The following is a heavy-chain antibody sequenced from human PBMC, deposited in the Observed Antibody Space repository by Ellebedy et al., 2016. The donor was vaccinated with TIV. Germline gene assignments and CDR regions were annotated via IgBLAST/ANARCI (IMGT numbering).Heavy chain of an antibody. CDR3: ARSQGEGFDWFDP. J-gene: IGHJ5*02. CDR2: IIPIFGTA. D-gene: IGHD3-10*01. V-gene: IGHV1-69*06. CDR1: GGTFSSYA. Sequence: SVKVSXXASGGTFSSYAISWVRQAPGQGLEWMGGIIPIFGTANYAQKFQGRVTITADKSTSTAYMELSSLRSEDTAVYYCARSQGEGFDWFDPWGQGTLVTVSS.